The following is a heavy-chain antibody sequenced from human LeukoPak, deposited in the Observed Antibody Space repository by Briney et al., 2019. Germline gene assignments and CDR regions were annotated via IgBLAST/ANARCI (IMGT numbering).Heavy chain of an antibody. V-gene: IGHV3-7*01. Sequence: GGSLRLSCAASGFTFSNYWMSWVRQAPGKGLELVANIKQDGSEKYYVDSVKGRFTISRDNAKNSLYLQMNSLRAEDTAVYYCARVGRGYDRWGQGTLVTVSS. CDR3: ARVGRGYDR. CDR2: IKQDGSEK. D-gene: IGHD5-12*01. CDR1: GFTFSNYW. J-gene: IGHJ4*02.